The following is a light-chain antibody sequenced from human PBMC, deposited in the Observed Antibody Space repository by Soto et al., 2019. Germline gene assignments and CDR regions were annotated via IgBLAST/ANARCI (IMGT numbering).Light chain of an antibody. CDR2: AAS. CDR1: QSISSF. Sequence: DVLMTQSPSSLSASVGDRVTITCRASQSISSFLNWYQQKPGKAPKPLIYAASSLQSGVPARFSGSGSGIDFTLTISSLQPEDFATYYCQQSYRVPCTFGQGTKLELK. V-gene: IGKV1-39*01. J-gene: IGKJ2*02. CDR3: QQSYRVPCT.